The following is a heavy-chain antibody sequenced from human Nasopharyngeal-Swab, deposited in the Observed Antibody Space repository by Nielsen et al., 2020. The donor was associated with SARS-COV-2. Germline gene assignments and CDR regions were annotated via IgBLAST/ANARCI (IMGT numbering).Heavy chain of an antibody. J-gene: IGHJ5*02. CDR3: VKDLAYDEVS. CDR2: ISSSGSAT. D-gene: IGHD5-12*01. Sequence: GESLKISCADSGFSFSSYAMSWVRQAPGKGLEWVSLISSSGSATYYADSVKGRFTISRDNSKNTLYLQMNSLRGEDTAIYYCVKDLAYDEVSWGQGTLVTVSS. V-gene: IGHV3-23*01. CDR1: GFSFSSYA.